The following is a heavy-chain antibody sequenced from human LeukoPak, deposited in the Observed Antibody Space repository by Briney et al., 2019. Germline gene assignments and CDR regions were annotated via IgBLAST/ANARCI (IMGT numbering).Heavy chain of an antibody. CDR1: GFTFADYA. V-gene: IGHV3-9*01. CDR3: AKTVRYFDWLGGFDP. Sequence: GRSLRLSCAASGFTFADYAMHWVRQAPGEGREWVSGISWNSGSIGYADSVKDRFPISRDNAKNSLYLQMNSLRAEDTALYYCAKTVRYFDWLGGFDPWGQGTLVTVSS. D-gene: IGHD3-9*01. J-gene: IGHJ5*02. CDR2: ISWNSGSI.